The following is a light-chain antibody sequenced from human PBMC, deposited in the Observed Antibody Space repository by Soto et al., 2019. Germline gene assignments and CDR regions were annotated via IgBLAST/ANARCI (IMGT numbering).Light chain of an antibody. CDR1: SSDVGYYNY. V-gene: IGLV2-14*01. J-gene: IGLJ2*01. CDR3: SSYTSSRSLL. Sequence: QSALTQPASVSGSPGQSITISCTGTSSDVGYYNYVSWYQQHPGKAPKVLIYEVRNRPSGASSRFSGSKSGNTAFLTISGLQPEDEADYYCSSYTSSRSLLFGGGTKLTVL. CDR2: EVR.